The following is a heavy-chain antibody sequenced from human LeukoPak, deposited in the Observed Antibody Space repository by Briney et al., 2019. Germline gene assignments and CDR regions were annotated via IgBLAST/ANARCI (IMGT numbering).Heavy chain of an antibody. D-gene: IGHD1-26*01. Sequence: GGSLRLSCAASGFTFSSYAMHWVRQAPGKGLEWVAVISYDGSNKYYADSVKGRFTISRDNSKNTLYLQMNSLRAEDTAVYYCARSDGWWELRRVLDYWGQGTLVTVSS. CDR3: ARSDGWWELRRVLDY. CDR2: ISYDGSNK. J-gene: IGHJ4*02. CDR1: GFTFSSYA. V-gene: IGHV3-30-3*01.